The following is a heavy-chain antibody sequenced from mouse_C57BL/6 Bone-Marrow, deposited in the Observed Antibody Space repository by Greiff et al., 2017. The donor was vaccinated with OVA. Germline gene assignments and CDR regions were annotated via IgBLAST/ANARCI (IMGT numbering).Heavy chain of an antibody. J-gene: IGHJ2*01. CDR1: GYTFTSYW. CDR2: IDPSDSYT. Sequence: VQLQQPGAELVRPGTSVKLSCKASGYTFTSYWMHWVKQRPGQGLEWIGVIDPSDSYTNYNQKFKGKATLTVDTSSSTAYMQLSSLTSEDSAVYYCARLKVYYGNLFDYWGQGTTLTVSS. CDR3: ARLKVYYGNLFDY. D-gene: IGHD2-1*01. V-gene: IGHV1-59*01.